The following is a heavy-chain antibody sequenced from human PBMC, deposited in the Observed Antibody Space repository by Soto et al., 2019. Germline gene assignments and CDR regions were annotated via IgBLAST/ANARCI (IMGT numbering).Heavy chain of an antibody. D-gene: IGHD3-22*01. J-gene: IGHJ5*02. V-gene: IGHV3-73*02. Sequence: EVKLVESGGGLVQSGGSLKVSCAASGFTLTGSAIHWVRQASGKGLEWVGHIRSRGNSYATVYAASVKGRFTISRDDSRNTAYLEMNSLKSEDTAVYYCARFSIDSNSGWIDPWGQGILVAVSS. CDR2: IRSRGNSYAT. CDR3: ARFSIDSNSGWIDP. CDR1: GFTLTGSA.